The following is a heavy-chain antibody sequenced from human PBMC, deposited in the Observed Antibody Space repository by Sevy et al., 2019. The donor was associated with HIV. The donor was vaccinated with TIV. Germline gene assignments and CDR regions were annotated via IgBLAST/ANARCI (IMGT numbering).Heavy chain of an antibody. CDR1: GGSINSGRYY. Sequence: SETLSLTCTVSGGSINSGRYYWSWIRQPAGKGLEWIGRIYTRGSTNYNPSLKSRVTMSVDTSKNQFSLKLSSVTAAHTVVYYCALEKMARPGEDSWKFDYWGQGTLVTVSS. J-gene: IGHJ4*02. CDR3: ALEKMARPGEDSWKFDY. D-gene: IGHD3-3*01. CDR2: IYTRGST. V-gene: IGHV4-61*02.